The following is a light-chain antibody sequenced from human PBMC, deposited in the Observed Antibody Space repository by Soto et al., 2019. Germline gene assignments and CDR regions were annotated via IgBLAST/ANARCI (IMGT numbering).Light chain of an antibody. V-gene: IGLV1-44*01. J-gene: IGLJ2*01. CDR3: VAWDDSLNGYVV. CDR2: SNN. CDR1: SSNFGSNT. Sequence: QSVLTQPPSASGTPGQRVTISCSGSSSNFGSNTVNWYQQLPGTAPKLVIYSNNQRPSGVPDRFSGSKSGTSASLAISGLQSEDEADYYCVAWDDSLNGYVVFGGGTKVIVL.